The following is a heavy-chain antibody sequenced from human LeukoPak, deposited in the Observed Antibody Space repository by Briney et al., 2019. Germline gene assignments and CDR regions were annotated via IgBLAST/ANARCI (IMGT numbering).Heavy chain of an antibody. V-gene: IGHV4-28*06. CDR3: ARLTTDGYFDY. D-gene: IGHD4-11*01. Sequence: SETLSLTCAVSGYSISSSNWRGWIRQPPGKGLEWIGYIYYSGSTNYNPSLKSRVTMSVDTSKNQFSLKLSSVTALDTAVYYCARLTTDGYFDYWGQGTLVTVSS. J-gene: IGHJ4*02. CDR2: IYYSGST. CDR1: GYSISSSNW.